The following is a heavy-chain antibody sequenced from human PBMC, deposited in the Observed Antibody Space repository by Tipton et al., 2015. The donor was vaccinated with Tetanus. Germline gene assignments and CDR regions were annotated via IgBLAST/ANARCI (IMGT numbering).Heavy chain of an antibody. Sequence: TLSLTCTVSGDSITRDGYSWHWIRQPPGKGLEWIGYISDGGQSYYSPSLERRATISRDMSNNHFPLKLTSVTAADTAVYYCARRGDYVFYYESSGYLWGAAFDIWGQGTMVSVSA. CDR1: GDSITRDGYS. V-gene: IGHV4-30-2*01. J-gene: IGHJ3*02. CDR2: ISDGGQS. CDR3: ARRGDYVFYYESSGYLWGAAFDI. D-gene: IGHD3-22*01.